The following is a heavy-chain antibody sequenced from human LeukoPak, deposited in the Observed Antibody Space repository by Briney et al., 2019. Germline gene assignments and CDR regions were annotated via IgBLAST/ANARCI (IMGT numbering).Heavy chain of an antibody. CDR2: IYYSGST. D-gene: IGHD3-22*01. CDR3: ARSSEGRYYYDSSGFSYYYYYMDV. Sequence: SETLSLTYTVSGGSISSYYWSWIRQPPGRGLEWIGYIYYSGSTYYNPSLRSRVTISVDTSKNQFSLKLSSVTAADTAVYYCARSSEGRYYYDSSGFSYYYYYMDVWGKGTTVTISS. J-gene: IGHJ6*03. CDR1: GGSISSYY. V-gene: IGHV4-59*01.